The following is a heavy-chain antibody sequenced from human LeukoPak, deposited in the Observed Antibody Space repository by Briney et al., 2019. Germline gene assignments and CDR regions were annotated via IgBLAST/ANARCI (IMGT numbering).Heavy chain of an antibody. J-gene: IGHJ6*03. D-gene: IGHD2-2*01. V-gene: IGHV3-23*01. Sequence: GGSLRLSCAASGFTFSSYSMNWVRQAPGKGLEWVSAISGSGGSTYYADSVKGRFTISRDNSKNTLYLQMNSLRAEDTAVYYCAKVGCSSTSCYLYYYYYMDVWGKGTTVTVSS. CDR1: GFTFSSYS. CDR3: AKVGCSSTSCYLYYYYYMDV. CDR2: ISGSGGST.